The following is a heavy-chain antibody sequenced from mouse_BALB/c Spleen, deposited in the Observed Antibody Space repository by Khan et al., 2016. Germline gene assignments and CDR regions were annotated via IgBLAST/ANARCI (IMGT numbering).Heavy chain of an antibody. CDR1: GYTFTNYG. CDR3: AREPVDYAMDY. J-gene: IGHJ4*01. CDR2: INTYTGEP. Sequence: QIQLVQSGPELKKPGETVKISCKASGYTFTNYGMNWVKQAPGKGLKRMGWINTYTGEPTYADDFKGRFAFSLETSASTAYLQINNLKNEDMATXFCAREPVDYAMDYWGQGTSVTVSS. D-gene: IGHD1-1*02. V-gene: IGHV9-1*02.